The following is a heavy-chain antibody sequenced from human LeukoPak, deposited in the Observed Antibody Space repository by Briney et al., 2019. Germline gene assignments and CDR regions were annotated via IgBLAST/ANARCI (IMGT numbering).Heavy chain of an antibody. J-gene: IGHJ5*02. Sequence: ASVTVSCTASGYTFTSYGISWVRQAPGQGLEWMGWISAYNGNTNYAQKLQGRVTMTTDTSTSTAYMELRSLRSDDTAVYYCARDHYSSSWYGNWFDPWGQGTLVTVSS. D-gene: IGHD6-13*01. CDR3: ARDHYSSSWYGNWFDP. V-gene: IGHV1-18*01. CDR1: GYTFTSYG. CDR2: ISAYNGNT.